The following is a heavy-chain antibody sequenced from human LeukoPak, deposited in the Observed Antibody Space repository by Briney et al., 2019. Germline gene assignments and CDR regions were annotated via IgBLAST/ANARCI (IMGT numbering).Heavy chain of an antibody. CDR3: ARDLGTMVRGVRYYFDY. D-gene: IGHD3-10*01. CDR2: ISSSSSYI. Sequence: GGSLRLSCAASGFTVSSNYMSWVRQAPGKGLEWVSSISSSSSYIYYADSVKGRFTISRDNAKNSLYLQMNSLRAEDTAVYYCARDLGTMVRGVRYYFDYWGQGTLVTVSS. J-gene: IGHJ4*02. CDR1: GFTVSSNY. V-gene: IGHV3-21*01.